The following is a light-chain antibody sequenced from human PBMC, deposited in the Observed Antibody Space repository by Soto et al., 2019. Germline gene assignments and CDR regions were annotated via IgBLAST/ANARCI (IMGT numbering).Light chain of an antibody. Sequence: DIQMTQSPSSLSASAGDRVTITYRASQGITNYLAWYQQKPGKAPRLLLYDASSLETGVPSRFSGSGSGTDFTLTITSLQPEDVATYYCQHYDHLPITFGPGTRLEIK. CDR1: QGITNY. CDR2: DAS. V-gene: IGKV1-33*01. CDR3: QHYDHLPIT. J-gene: IGKJ5*01.